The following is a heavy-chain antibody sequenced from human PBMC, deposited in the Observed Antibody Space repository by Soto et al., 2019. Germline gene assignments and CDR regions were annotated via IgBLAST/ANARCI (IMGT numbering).Heavy chain of an antibody. J-gene: IGHJ4*02. CDR1: GGSISSGDYY. Sequence: KASETLSLTCTVSGGSISSGDYYWSWIRQPPGKGLEWIGYIYYSGSTYYNPSLKSRVTISVDTSKNQFSLKLSSVTAADTAVYYCARVPGYSGYDLARSFDYWGQGTLVTVSS. CDR2: IYYSGST. D-gene: IGHD5-12*01. V-gene: IGHV4-30-4*01. CDR3: ARVPGYSGYDLARSFDY.